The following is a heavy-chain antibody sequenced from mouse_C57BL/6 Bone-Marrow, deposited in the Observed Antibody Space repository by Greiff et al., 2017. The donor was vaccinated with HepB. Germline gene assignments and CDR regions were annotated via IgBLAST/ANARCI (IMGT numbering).Heavy chain of an antibody. J-gene: IGHJ2*01. Sequence: EVQLQQSGPGLVKPSQSLSLTCSVTGYSITSGYYWNWIRQFPGNKLEWMGYISYDGSNNYNPSLKNRISITRDTSKNQFFLKLNSVTTEDTATYYCARDATVVAGGDYWGQGTTLTVSS. CDR3: ARDATVVAGGDY. V-gene: IGHV3-6*01. D-gene: IGHD1-1*01. CDR2: ISYDGSN. CDR1: GYSITSGYY.